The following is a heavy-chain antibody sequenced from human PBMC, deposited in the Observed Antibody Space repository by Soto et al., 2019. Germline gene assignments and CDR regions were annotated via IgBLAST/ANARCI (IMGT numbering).Heavy chain of an antibody. Sequence: ASVKVSCKASGYTFTSYGISWVRQAPGQGLEWMGWISAYNGNTNYAQKLQGRVTMTTDTSTSTAYMELRSLRSDDTVVYYCARAGDGYSSSWYAFDIWGQGTMVTVSS. CDR1: GYTFTSYG. CDR3: ARAGDGYSSSWYAFDI. J-gene: IGHJ3*02. CDR2: ISAYNGNT. D-gene: IGHD6-13*01. V-gene: IGHV1-18*01.